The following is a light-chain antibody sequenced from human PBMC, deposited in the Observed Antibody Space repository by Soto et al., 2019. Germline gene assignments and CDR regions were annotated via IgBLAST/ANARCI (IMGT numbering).Light chain of an antibody. V-gene: IGLV2-14*01. Sequence: QSALTQPASVSGSPGQSITISCTGGNSDIGGYDYVSWYQQHPGKSPKLMIYDVTNRPSGISNRFSGSKSGSTASLTISRLQAEDEADYYRSSYKTTYTLVFGGGTKLTVL. J-gene: IGLJ2*01. CDR2: DVT. CDR3: SSYKTTYTLV. CDR1: NSDIGGYDY.